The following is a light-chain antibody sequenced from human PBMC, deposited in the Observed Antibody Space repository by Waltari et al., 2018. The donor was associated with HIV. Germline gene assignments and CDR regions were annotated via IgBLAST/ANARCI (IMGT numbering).Light chain of an antibody. CDR2: RND. J-gene: IGLJ3*02. CDR3: GAWNGSPSGPV. V-gene: IGLV1-47*01. Sequence: QSVLTQPPSVSGAPGQRVTVSCSGSSSSIGSGYVCWYQQLPGAAPKLVIYRNDLRPSGVPDRFSGSKSGTSASLAISGLRSEDEAVYYCGAWNGSPSGPVFGGGTKLTVL. CDR1: SSSIGSGY.